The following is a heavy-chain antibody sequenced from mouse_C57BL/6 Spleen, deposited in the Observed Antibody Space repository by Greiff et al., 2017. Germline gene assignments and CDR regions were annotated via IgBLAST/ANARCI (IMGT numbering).Heavy chain of an antibody. J-gene: IGHJ1*03. V-gene: IGHV1-82*01. D-gene: IGHD4-1*01. CDR1: GYAFSSSW. CDR3: AALTGNFDV. CDR2: IYPGDGDT. Sequence: QVQLQQSGPELVKPGASVKISCKASGYAFSSSWMNWVKQRPGKGLEWIGRIYPGDGDTNYNGKFKGKATLTADKSSSTAYMQLSSLTSEDSAVYFCAALTGNFDVWGTGTTVTVSS.